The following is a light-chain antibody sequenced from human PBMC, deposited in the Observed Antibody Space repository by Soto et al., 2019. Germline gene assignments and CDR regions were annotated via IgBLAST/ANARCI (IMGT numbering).Light chain of an antibody. J-gene: IGLJ2*01. CDR1: SSDVGRYNF. Sequence: QSALTQPASVYRSPGQSITISCTGTSSDVGRYNFVSWYQHHPGKAPKLMIYDVNNRPSGVSNSFSGSKSGNTASLTISGLQAEDEADYYCSSYASNRDVLFGGGTQLTVL. V-gene: IGLV2-14*03. CDR2: DVN. CDR3: SSYASNRDVL.